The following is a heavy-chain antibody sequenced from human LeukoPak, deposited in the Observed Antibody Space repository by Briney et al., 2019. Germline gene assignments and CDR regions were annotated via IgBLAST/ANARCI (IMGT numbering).Heavy chain of an antibody. J-gene: IGHJ4*02. Sequence: SETLSLTCTVSGGSISRSSSYWGWIRQPPGKALEWIGSIYYSGNTYYNPSLKSRVTISVDTTKNQFSLKLTSVTAADTAVYYCASSPSGYWWNFDCWGQGTLVTVSS. V-gene: IGHV4-39*01. D-gene: IGHD3-22*01. CDR1: GGSISRSSSY. CDR2: IYYSGNT. CDR3: ASSPSGYWWNFDC.